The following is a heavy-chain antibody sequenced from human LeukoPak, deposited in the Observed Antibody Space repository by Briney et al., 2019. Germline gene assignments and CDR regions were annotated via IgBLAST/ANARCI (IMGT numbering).Heavy chain of an antibody. CDR3: AREVPVFAMVRGVTPLIDAFDI. CDR2: IYYSGST. Sequence: PSETLSLTCTVSGGSVSSGSYYWIWIRQPPGKGLEWIGYIYYSGSTNYNPSLKSRVTISVDTSKNQFSLKLSSVTAADTAVYYCAREVPVFAMVRGVTPLIDAFDIWGQGTMVTVSP. CDR1: GGSVSSGSYY. V-gene: IGHV4-61*01. J-gene: IGHJ3*02. D-gene: IGHD3-10*01.